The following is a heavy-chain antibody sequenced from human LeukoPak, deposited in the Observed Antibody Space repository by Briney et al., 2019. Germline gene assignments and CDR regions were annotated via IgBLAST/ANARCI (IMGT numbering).Heavy chain of an antibody. J-gene: IGHJ4*02. Sequence: GGSLRLSCAASGFTFSSFAMTWVRQAPGKGLEWVSAISGSGASTYYADSVKGRFTISRDNSKNTLYLQMNSLRAEDTAVYYCAKGRGSPYYFEYWGQGTLVTVSS. CDR3: AKGRGSPYYFEY. D-gene: IGHD1-26*01. CDR2: ISGSGAST. CDR1: GFTFSSFA. V-gene: IGHV3-23*01.